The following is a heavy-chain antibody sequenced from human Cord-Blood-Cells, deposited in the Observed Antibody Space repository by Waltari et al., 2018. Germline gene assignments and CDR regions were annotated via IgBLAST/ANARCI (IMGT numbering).Heavy chain of an antibody. CDR2: ISYYGINK. J-gene: IGHJ4*02. D-gene: IGHD2-15*01. CDR3: AKDRDGWNFDY. V-gene: IGHV3-30*18. CDR1: GFTFSSYG. Sequence: QVQLVESGGGVVQPGRSLRLSCAASGFTFSSYGMHWVRQAPGKGLEWGGVISYYGINKYYADSVKVRFTIARDNSKNTLYLKMNSLRAEDTAVYYCAKDRDGWNFDYWGQGTLVTVSS.